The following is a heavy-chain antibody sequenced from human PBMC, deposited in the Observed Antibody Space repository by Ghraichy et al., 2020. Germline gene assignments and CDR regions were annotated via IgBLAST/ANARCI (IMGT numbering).Heavy chain of an antibody. CDR3: VKDVPWTGGALHI. CDR2: IKSKGSGGTT. CDR1: GLTFTDAW. D-gene: IGHD3-10*01. J-gene: IGHJ3*02. Sequence: GGSLRLSCAVSGLTFTDAWMTWVRQAPGKGLEWVGRIKSKGSGGTTDYGAPVKGRFTISRDDSKNTVYLQMNSLRTEDTAEYYCVKDVPWTGGALHIWGQGTVVTVSS. V-gene: IGHV3-15*05.